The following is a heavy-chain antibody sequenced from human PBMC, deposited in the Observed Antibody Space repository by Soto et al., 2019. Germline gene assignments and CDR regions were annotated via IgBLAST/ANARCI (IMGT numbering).Heavy chain of an antibody. Sequence: QIQLVESGGGVVQPGGSLRLSCLASGFIFRSYAMHWVRQAPGKGLEWVAVITYDGANGYYADSVRGRFAISRDNSKSTLFLQMNSLRTEDTAGYYCARAFSGSYPNFDYWGQGTLVTVSS. CDR1: GFIFRSYA. D-gene: IGHD1-26*01. V-gene: IGHV3-30*09. CDR3: ARAFSGSYPNFDY. CDR2: ITYDGANG. J-gene: IGHJ4*02.